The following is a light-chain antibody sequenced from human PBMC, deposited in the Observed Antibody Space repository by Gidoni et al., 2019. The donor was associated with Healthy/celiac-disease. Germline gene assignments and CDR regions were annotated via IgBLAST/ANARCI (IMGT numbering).Light chain of an antibody. CDR3: GTWDSSLSAVV. CDR1: SSNIGNNY. Sequence: QSVLPQPPSVSAAPGQKVTISCSGSSSNIGNNYVSWYQQLPGTAPKLLIYDNNKRPSGIPDRCSGSKSGTSATLGITGLQTGDEADYYCGTWDSSLSAVVFGGGTKLTVL. CDR2: DNN. V-gene: IGLV1-51*01. J-gene: IGLJ2*01.